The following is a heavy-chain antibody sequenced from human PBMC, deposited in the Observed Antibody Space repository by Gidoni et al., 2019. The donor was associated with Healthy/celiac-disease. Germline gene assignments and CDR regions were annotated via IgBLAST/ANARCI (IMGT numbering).Heavy chain of an antibody. CDR1: GFSLSTSGMC. CDR2: IDWDDDK. Sequence: QVTLRESGPALVKPTQTLTLTCTFSGFSLSTSGMCVSWIRQPPGKALEWLARIDWDDDKYYSTSLKTRLTISKDTSKNQVVLTMTNMDPVDTATYYCARRGDYGDYLNDAFDIWGQGTMVTVSS. D-gene: IGHD4-17*01. J-gene: IGHJ3*02. CDR3: ARRGDYGDYLNDAFDI. V-gene: IGHV2-70*15.